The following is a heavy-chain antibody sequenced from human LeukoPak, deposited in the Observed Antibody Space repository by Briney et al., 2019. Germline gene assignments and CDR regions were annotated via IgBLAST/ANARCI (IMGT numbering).Heavy chain of an antibody. Sequence: GGSLRLSCAASGFTFSSYGMHWVRQAPGKGLEWVAVISYDGSNKYYADSVKGRFTISRDNAKNSLYLQMNSLRAEDTALYYCAKDITSSGYYEYFQHWGQGTLVTVSS. CDR1: GFTFSSYG. V-gene: IGHV3-30*18. J-gene: IGHJ1*01. CDR3: AKDITSSGYYEYFQH. CDR2: ISYDGSNK. D-gene: IGHD3-22*01.